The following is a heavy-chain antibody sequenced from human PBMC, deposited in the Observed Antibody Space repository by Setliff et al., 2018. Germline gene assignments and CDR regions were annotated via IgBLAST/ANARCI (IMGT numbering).Heavy chain of an antibody. CDR1: GFSFRTFS. CDR2: ISPDSIHI. V-gene: IGHV3-21*01. D-gene: IGHD6-25*01. Sequence: GSLRLSCAASGFSFRTFSMHWVRQAPGKGLEWVSSISPDSIHIYYADSVKGRFTISRDNARDSLYLHMNSLGAEDTAAYYCARSPANGGHDAFDIWGQGTMVTVSS. J-gene: IGHJ3*02. CDR3: ARSPANGGHDAFDI.